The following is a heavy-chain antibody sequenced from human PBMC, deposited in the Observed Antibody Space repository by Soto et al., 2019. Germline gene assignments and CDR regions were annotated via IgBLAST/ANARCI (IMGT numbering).Heavy chain of an antibody. J-gene: IGHJ4*02. CDR2: IKSKTDGGTT. Sequence: SVSNAWMNWVRPAPGKGLEWVGRIKSKTDGGTTDYAAPVKGRFTISRDDSKNTLYLQMNSLKTEDTAVYYCTTRDGYNLYYFDYWGQGTLVTVSS. D-gene: IGHD5-12*01. CDR1: SVSNAW. CDR3: TTRDGYNLYYFDY. V-gene: IGHV3-15*07.